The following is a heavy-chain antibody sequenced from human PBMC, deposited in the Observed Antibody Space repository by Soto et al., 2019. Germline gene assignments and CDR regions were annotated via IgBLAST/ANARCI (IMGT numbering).Heavy chain of an antibody. Sequence: QVQLVQSGAEVKKPGASVKVSCKASGYTFTSYGITWVRQAPGQGLEWMGWISGYNGDTNYAQKFQGRVTMTTDTSTSTAYVELMTLRSDDTAVYYCAREGSYHDFDYWGQGTRFTVSS. D-gene: IGHD3-16*02. J-gene: IGHJ4*02. V-gene: IGHV1-18*01. CDR2: ISGYNGDT. CDR1: GYTFTSYG. CDR3: AREGSYHDFDY.